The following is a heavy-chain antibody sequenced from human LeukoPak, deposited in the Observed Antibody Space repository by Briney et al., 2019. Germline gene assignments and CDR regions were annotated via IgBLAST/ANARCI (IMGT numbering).Heavy chain of an antibody. D-gene: IGHD2-2*01. Sequence: SETLSLTCTVSGGSISSYYWSWIRQPPGKGLEWIGYIYHSGSTNYNPSLKSRVTISVDTSKNQFSLKLNSVTAADTAVYYCARDGRYCSTTSCQGWFDPWGQGTLVTVSS. V-gene: IGHV4-59*12. CDR1: GGSISSYY. CDR2: IYHSGST. CDR3: ARDGRYCSTTSCQGWFDP. J-gene: IGHJ5*02.